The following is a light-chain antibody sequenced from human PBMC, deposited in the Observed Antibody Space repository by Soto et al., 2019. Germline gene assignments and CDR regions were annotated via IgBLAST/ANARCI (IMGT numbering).Light chain of an antibody. CDR1: QSIASSY. CDR2: GAS. Sequence: EIVLTQSPGTLSLSPGERATLSCRASQSIASSYLGWYQQKPGQAPRLVIYGASSRATGIPDRFSGSGSGTDFTLTITRLEPEDFAVYYCHQRQSWPRTFGQGTTVDI. CDR3: HQRQSWPRT. V-gene: IGKV3-20*01. J-gene: IGKJ1*01.